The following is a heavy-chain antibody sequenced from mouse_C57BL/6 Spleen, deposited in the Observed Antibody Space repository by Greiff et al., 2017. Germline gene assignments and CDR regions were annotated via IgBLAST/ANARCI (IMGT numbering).Heavy chain of an antibody. CDR3: ARGRKCYGNSHEDFDV. J-gene: IGHJ1*03. V-gene: IGHV1-81*01. CDR1: GYAFPSYG. Sequence: VQLQQSGAELVRPGASVKLSCKASGYAFPSYGISWVKQRPGQGLEWIGEINPGSGNTNYNEKFKGKATLTADKSSSTADMKLRSLTSEDSAVEYCARGRKCYGNSHEDFDVWGTGTTVTVSS. D-gene: IGHD1-1*01. CDR2: INPGSGNT.